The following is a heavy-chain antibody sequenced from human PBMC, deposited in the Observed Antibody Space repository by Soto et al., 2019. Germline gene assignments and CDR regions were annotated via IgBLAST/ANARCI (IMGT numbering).Heavy chain of an antibody. V-gene: IGHV3-23*01. D-gene: IGHD6-19*01. CDR2: ISCCGGST. J-gene: IGHJ4*02. CDR3: AKADGEQWLIPHLDN. CDR1: GFNFKKFA. Sequence: GGSLKLSCVASGFNFKKFAMAWVRQAPGEGLEWVSGISCCGGSTSYADSVKGRFSTARDDSKNTLSLQMNGLRVEDTAQYFCAKADGEQWLIPHLDNWGQGTLVTVSS.